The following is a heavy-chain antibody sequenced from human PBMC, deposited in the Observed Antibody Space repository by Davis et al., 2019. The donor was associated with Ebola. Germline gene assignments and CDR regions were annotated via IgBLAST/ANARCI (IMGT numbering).Heavy chain of an antibody. D-gene: IGHD6-19*01. CDR3: ARGYGGRSGWTRGGAHGMDV. CDR2: ISYDGSNK. V-gene: IGHV3-30*03. J-gene: IGHJ6*02. Sequence: GGSLRLSCATSGFTFSTYWMSLVRQAPGKGLEWVAVISYDGSNKYYADSVKGRFTISRDNSKNTLYLQMNSLRAEDTAVYYCARGYGGRSGWTRGGAHGMDVWGQGTTVTVSS. CDR1: GFTFSTYW.